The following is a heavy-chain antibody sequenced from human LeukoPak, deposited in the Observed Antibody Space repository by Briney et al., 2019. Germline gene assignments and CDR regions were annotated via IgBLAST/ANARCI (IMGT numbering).Heavy chain of an antibody. CDR3: AKSGSYSNGDY. Sequence: GGSLRLSCAASGFTFSSYAMSWVRQAPGKGLEWVSSISGSGSNTYYADSVKGRFTISRDNSKNTLYLQMNSLRAEDTAVYYCAKSGSYSNGDYWGQGTLVTVSS. J-gene: IGHJ4*02. V-gene: IGHV3-23*01. D-gene: IGHD1-26*01. CDR1: GFTFSSYA. CDR2: ISGSGSNT.